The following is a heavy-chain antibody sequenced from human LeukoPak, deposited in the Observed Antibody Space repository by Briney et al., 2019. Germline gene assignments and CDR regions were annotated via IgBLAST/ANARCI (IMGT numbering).Heavy chain of an antibody. V-gene: IGHV3-30-3*01. D-gene: IGHD2-21*02. CDR2: ISYDGSNK. CDR3: AREEVVTAMFGYYYYYGMDV. CDR1: GFTFSSYA. Sequence: GGSPRLSCAASGFTFSSYAMHWVRQAPGKGLEWVAVISYDGSNKYYADSVKGRFTIPRDNSKNTLYLQINSLRAEDTAVYYCAREEVVTAMFGYYYYYGMDVWGQGTTVTVSS. J-gene: IGHJ6*02.